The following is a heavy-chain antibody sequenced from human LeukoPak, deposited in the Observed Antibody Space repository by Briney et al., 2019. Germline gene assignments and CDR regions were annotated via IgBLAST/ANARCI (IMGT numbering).Heavy chain of an antibody. CDR3: AKVFHD. V-gene: IGHV4-59*10. J-gene: IGHJ3*01. CDR1: GGSFSGYY. CDR2: IYTSGTT. Sequence: PSETLSLTCAVYGGSFSGYYWSWIRQPAGKGLEWIGLIYTSGTTNYNPSLKSRVTMSLDTSKNQFSLKLSSVTAADTAVYYCAKVFHDWGQGTMVTVSS.